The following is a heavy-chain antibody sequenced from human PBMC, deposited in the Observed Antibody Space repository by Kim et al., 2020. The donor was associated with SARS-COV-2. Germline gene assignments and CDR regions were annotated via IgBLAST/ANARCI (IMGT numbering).Heavy chain of an antibody. J-gene: IGHJ4*02. CDR3: ARARYGDYGTTYFDY. Sequence: SETLSLTCTVSGGSISSSSYYWGWIRQPPGKGLEWIGSIYYSGSTYYNPSLKSRVTISVDTSKNQFSLKLSSVTAADTAVYYCARARYGDYGTTYFDYWGQGTLVTVSS. CDR1: GGSISSSSYY. CDR2: IYYSGST. V-gene: IGHV4-39*01. D-gene: IGHD4-17*01.